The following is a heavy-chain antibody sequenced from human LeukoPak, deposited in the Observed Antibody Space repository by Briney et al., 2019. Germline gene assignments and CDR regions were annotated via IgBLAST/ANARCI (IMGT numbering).Heavy chain of an antibody. Sequence: WGSLRLSCAASGLTFSNYWRNWVRQAPGKGLEWVTIIKQDGSEEHYVDSVKGRFTISRDNAKNSVYLQMNSLRAEDTAMYYCAGGTGWLIDSWGQGALVTVSS. CDR1: GLTFSNYW. CDR2: IKQDGSEE. V-gene: IGHV3-7*03. D-gene: IGHD6-19*01. CDR3: AGGTGWLIDS. J-gene: IGHJ4*02.